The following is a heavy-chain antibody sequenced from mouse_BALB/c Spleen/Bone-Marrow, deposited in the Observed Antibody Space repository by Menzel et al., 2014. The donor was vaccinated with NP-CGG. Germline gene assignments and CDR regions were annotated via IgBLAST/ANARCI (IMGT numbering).Heavy chain of an antibody. D-gene: IGHD3-1*01. V-gene: IGHV3-2*02. J-gene: IGHJ2*01. CDR1: GYSITSDYA. Sequence: EVKLVESGPGLVKPSQSPSLTCTVTGYSITSDYAWNWIRQFPGNKLEWMGYISYSRATTYNPSLKRRISITRDTSKNHYILQLNSENPEDTAAYCCARGSYSCDYWGQGTTLTGAS. CDR2: ISYSRAT. CDR3: ARGSYSCDY.